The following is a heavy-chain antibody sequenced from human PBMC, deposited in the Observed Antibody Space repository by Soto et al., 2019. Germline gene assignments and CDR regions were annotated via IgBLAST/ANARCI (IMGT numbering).Heavy chain of an antibody. Sequence: QVQLVQSGAEVKKPGASVKVSCKASGYTFTSFYMHWVRQAPGQGLEWMGIINPSGTTTDYAQKFQGRVSMTRDTSTSTYYTELSSLPSEATAVYYCAKPQIARHYYYGMEVWGQGTAVTVSS. CDR1: GYTFTSFY. CDR3: AKPQIARHYYYGMEV. J-gene: IGHJ6*02. V-gene: IGHV1-46*01. CDR2: INPSGTTT.